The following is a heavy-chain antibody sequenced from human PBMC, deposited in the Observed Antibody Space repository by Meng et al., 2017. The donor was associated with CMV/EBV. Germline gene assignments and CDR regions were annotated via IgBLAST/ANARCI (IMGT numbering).Heavy chain of an antibody. Sequence: SCSGYYWSWIREPPGQGLEWIGEINHSGSTNYNPYLKSRVTISVDTSKNQFSLKLSSVTAADTAVYYCARGRISHCSSTSCPGGFDYWGQGTLVTVSS. V-gene: IGHV4-34*01. D-gene: IGHD2-2*01. CDR3: ARGRISHCSSTSCPGGFDY. J-gene: IGHJ4*02. CDR2: INHSGST. CDR1: SCSGYY.